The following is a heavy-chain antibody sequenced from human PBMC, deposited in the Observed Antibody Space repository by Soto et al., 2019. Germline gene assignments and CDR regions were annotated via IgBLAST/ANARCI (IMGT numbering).Heavy chain of an antibody. CDR1: GGSFSGYY. CDR2: INHSGST. CDR3: ASYYYDSSGLNWFDP. D-gene: IGHD3-22*01. V-gene: IGHV4-34*01. Sequence: PSETLSLTCAVYGGSFSGYYWTWIRQPPGTGLEWIGEINHSGSTNYNPSLKSRVTIPVDTSKNQFSLKLSSVTAADTAVYYCASYYYDSSGLNWFDPWGQGTLVTVSS. J-gene: IGHJ5*02.